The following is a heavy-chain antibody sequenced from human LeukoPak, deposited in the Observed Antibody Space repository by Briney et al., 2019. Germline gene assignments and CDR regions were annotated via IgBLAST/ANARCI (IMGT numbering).Heavy chain of an antibody. CDR3: AKYGNSGWVIDN. D-gene: IGHD6-19*01. J-gene: IGHJ4*02. Sequence: SETLSLTCTVSGGTIGSNYWTWILQPPGKGLEYIGYIYYTGATNYNPSLKSRVTISVDTSKNQFSLKMTSVTAADTAVYFCAKYGNSGWVIDNWGQGTLVTVSS. CDR2: IYYTGAT. CDR1: GGTIGSNY. V-gene: IGHV4-59*08.